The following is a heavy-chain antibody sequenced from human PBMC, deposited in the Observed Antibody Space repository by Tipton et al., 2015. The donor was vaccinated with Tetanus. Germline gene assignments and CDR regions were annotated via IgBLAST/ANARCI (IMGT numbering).Heavy chain of an antibody. V-gene: IGHV4-31*02. CDR2: IYYSAHN. Sequence: GASINAGGYLWTWVRQQPGKGLEWIGNIYYSAHNSYNPSLNSRVSISVDTSKNQCSLRLTSVTAADTAVYYCARGLPRESFYLDHWGQGKQVTVSS. J-gene: IGHJ5*02. CDR1: GASINAGGYL. D-gene: IGHD3-3*01. CDR3: ARGLPRESFYLDH.